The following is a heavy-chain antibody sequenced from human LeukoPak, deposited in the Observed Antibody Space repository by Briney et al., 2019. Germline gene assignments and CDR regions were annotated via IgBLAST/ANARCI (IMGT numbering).Heavy chain of an antibody. CDR3: ARVVYYSISGAFDI. J-gene: IGHJ3*02. V-gene: IGHV1-69*01. Sequence: GSSVKVSCKASGGTFSSYAISWVRQAPGQGLEWMGGIIPIFGTANYAQKFQGRVTITADESTSTAYMELSSLRSEDTAVYYCARVVYYSISGAFDIWGQGTMVTVSS. CDR2: IIPIFGTA. CDR1: GGTFSSYA. D-gene: IGHD3-10*01.